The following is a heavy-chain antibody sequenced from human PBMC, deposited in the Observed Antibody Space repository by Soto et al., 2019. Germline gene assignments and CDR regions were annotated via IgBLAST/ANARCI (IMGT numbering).Heavy chain of an antibody. V-gene: IGHV4-61*01. Sequence: QVQLQESGPGLVKPSETLSLTCTVSGDSVSSGSYYWSWIRQPPGKGLEWIGYVYFTGGTNYNPSLKSRVTISVDTSKNQFSLQRRSVTAADTAVYYCARVPRSIAARFDYWGQGTLVTVSS. J-gene: IGHJ4*02. CDR1: GDSVSSGSYY. CDR2: VYFTGGT. D-gene: IGHD6-6*01. CDR3: ARVPRSIAARFDY.